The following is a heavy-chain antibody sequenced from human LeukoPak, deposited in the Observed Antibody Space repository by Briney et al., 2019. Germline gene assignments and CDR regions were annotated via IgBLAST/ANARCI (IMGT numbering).Heavy chain of an antibody. V-gene: IGHV4-4*02. Sequence: PSETLSLTCAVSGGSITSSHWWSWARQPPGKGLEWIGEIYHGGTTNYTPSLKSRVTMSVDRSRNQFSLKLGSVTAADTAVYYCATYPYGGDYGSYYFDYWGQGTLVTVSS. CDR2: IYHGGTT. D-gene: IGHD4-23*01. CDR1: GGSITSSHW. CDR3: ATYPYGGDYGSYYFDY. J-gene: IGHJ4*02.